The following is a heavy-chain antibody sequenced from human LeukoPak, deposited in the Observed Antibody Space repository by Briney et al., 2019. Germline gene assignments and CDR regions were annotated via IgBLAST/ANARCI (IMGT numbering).Heavy chain of an antibody. J-gene: IGHJ4*02. V-gene: IGHV1-18*01. Sequence: GASVKVSCKASGYSFASYGISWVRRAPGQGLEWMGWINTYTGNTNYAQKFQGRVTMTTDTSTNTVYLELRSLRSDDTAVYYCGRDHQYDFDYWGQGTLVTVSS. CDR3: GRDHQYDFDY. CDR1: GYSFASYG. CDR2: INTYTGNT. D-gene: IGHD2-2*01.